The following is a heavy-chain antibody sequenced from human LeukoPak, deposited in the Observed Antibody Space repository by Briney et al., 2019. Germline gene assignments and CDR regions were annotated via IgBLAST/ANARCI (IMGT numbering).Heavy chain of an antibody. CDR1: GFTFSSYW. CDR3: ARERSSSSWCFDY. J-gene: IGHJ4*02. D-gene: IGHD6-13*01. CDR2: IKSNGST. V-gene: IGHV3-74*01. Sequence: GGSLRLSCAASGFTFSSYWMHWIRQAPGKGLVWVSRIKSNGSTNYADSVKGRFTISIDNSKNTVSLQMNSLRAEDTGVYYCARERSSSSWCFDYWGQGTLVTVSS.